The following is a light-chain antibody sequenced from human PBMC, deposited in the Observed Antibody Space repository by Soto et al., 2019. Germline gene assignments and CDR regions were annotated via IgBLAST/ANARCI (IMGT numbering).Light chain of an antibody. CDR3: QQYNNSTQT. CDR2: GAS. J-gene: IGKJ1*01. CDR1: QTINNN. Sequence: VMTQAPATLSVSPGERVTLSCRASQTINNNVAWYQLKDGQVPRLLIYGASTRDADVPARFSGGGSGTEFTLTISSLQSEDFAEYHCQQYNNSTQTFGQGTKVDIK. V-gene: IGKV3-15*01.